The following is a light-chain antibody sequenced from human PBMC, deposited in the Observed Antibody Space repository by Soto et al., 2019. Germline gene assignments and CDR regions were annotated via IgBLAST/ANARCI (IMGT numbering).Light chain of an antibody. V-gene: IGKV3-15*01. J-gene: IGKJ1*01. CDR1: QSVGSN. CDR2: GAS. Sequence: EIVMTQSPATRSVSPGERATLSCRASQSVGSNLAWYQQKPGQAPRLFIYGASVRATGIPPRFSGSGSGTEFILTISSLQSEDFAVYYCQQYKNWPPTTFGQGTKVEIK. CDR3: QQYKNWPPTT.